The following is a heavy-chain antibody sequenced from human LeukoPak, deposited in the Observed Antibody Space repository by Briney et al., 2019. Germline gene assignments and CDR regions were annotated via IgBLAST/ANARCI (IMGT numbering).Heavy chain of an antibody. CDR1: GYSISSNYY. Sequence: KASETLSLTCTVSGYSISSNYYWGWIRQPPGKGLEWIWSIYHSGSTYYNPSLKSRVTISVDTSKNQFSLQLNSVTPEDTAVYYCARHIYYFDSWGQGTLVTVSS. V-gene: IGHV4-38-2*02. J-gene: IGHJ4*02. CDR3: ARHIYYFDS. D-gene: IGHD2-21*01. CDR2: IYHSGST.